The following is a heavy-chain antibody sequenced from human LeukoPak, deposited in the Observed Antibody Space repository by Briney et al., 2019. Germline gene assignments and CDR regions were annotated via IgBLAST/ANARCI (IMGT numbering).Heavy chain of an antibody. CDR1: GGSISSGDYY. CDR3: ARGVRYYDSSGYYYYYYYMDV. D-gene: IGHD3-22*01. Sequence: SETLSLTCTVSGGSISSGDYYWSWIRQPPGKGLEWIGEINHSGSTNYNPSLKSRVTISVDTSKNQFSLKLSSVTAADTAVYYCARGVRYYDSSGYYYYYYYMDVWGKGTTVTVSS. V-gene: IGHV4-39*07. J-gene: IGHJ6*03. CDR2: INHSGST.